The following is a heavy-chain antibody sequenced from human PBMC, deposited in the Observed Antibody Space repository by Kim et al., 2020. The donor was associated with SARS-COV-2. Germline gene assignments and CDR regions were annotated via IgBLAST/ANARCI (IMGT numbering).Heavy chain of an antibody. CDR2: ISSSGSTI. V-gene: IGHV3-11*01. CDR3: RGITGTTRGSYFDY. D-gene: IGHD1-7*01. J-gene: IGHJ4*02. CDR1: GFTFSDYY. Sequence: GGSLRLSCAASGFTFSDYYMSWIRQAPGKGLEWVSYISSSGSTIYYADSVKGRFTISRDNAKNSLYLQMNSLRAEDTAVYYCRGITGTTRGSYFDYWGQGTLVTVSS.